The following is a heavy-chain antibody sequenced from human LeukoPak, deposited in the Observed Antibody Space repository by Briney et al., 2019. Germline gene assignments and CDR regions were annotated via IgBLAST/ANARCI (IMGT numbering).Heavy chain of an antibody. D-gene: IGHD3/OR15-3a*01. V-gene: IGHV1-46*01. CDR2: IRPTTGNT. CDR3: AREPPESYYFDY. J-gene: IGHJ4*02. Sequence: GASVKVSCKASGYIFTNHYIHWLRQAPGQGLEWMGIIRPTTGNTLFTQNFQGRVTVTRDVSTSTVYMELSSLTSEDTAVFYCAREPPESYYFDYWGQGTLVTVYS. CDR1: GYIFTNHY.